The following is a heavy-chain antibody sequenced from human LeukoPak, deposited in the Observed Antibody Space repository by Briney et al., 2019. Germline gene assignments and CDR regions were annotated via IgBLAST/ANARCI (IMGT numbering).Heavy chain of an antibody. D-gene: IGHD3-10*01. Sequence: PGGSLRLSCAASGFTFSSYAMSWVRQAPGKGLEWVSAISGSGGSKYYADSVKGRFTIARDNSKNTLYLQMNSLRVEDTGVYYWAKDGLLGMVRGVGAFDIWGQGTMVTVSS. CDR1: GFTFSSYA. CDR2: ISGSGGSK. J-gene: IGHJ3*02. CDR3: AKDGLLGMVRGVGAFDI. V-gene: IGHV3-23*01.